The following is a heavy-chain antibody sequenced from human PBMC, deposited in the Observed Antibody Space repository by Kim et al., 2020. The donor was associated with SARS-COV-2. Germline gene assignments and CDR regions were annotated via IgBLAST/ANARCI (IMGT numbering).Heavy chain of an antibody. Sequence: SPSLTSRVIISSDTSKNQFSLNRRSVTAADTAVYYCARSYSGTYFAAFDIWGPGTMATVSS. CDR3: ARSYSGTYFAAFDI. V-gene: IGHV4-4*08. D-gene: IGHD1-26*01. J-gene: IGHJ3*02.